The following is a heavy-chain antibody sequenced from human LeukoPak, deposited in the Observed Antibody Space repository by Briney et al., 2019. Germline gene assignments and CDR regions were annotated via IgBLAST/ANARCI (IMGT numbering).Heavy chain of an antibody. V-gene: IGHV1-46*01. CDR1: GYTFTSYY. D-gene: IGHD3-16*01. J-gene: IGHJ6*03. Sequence: ASVKVSCKASGYTFTSYYMHWVRQAPGQGLEWMGIINPSGGSTSYAQKFQGRVTITADESTSTAYMELSSLRFEDTAVYYCASEGRPYYSTSGSHVYMAYSYIDVWGKGTTVIVSS. CDR3: ASEGRPYYSTSGSHVYMAYSYIDV. CDR2: INPSGGST.